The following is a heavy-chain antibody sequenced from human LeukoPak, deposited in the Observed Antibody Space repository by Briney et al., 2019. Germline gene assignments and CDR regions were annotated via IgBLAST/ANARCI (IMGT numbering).Heavy chain of an antibody. CDR3: ARVNYYGSGSRYYYYGMDV. V-gene: IGHV4-31*03. Sequence: NSSQTLSLTCTVSGGSISSGGYYWSWIRQHPGKGLEWIGYIYYSGSTYYNPSLKSRVTISVDTSKNQFSLKLSSVTAADTAVYHCARVNYYGSGSRYYYYGMDVWGQGTTVTVSS. CDR1: GGSISSGGYY. CDR2: IYYSGST. J-gene: IGHJ6*02. D-gene: IGHD3-10*01.